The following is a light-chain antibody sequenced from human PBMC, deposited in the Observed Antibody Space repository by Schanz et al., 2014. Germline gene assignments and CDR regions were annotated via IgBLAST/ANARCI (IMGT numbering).Light chain of an antibody. J-gene: IGKJ4*01. Sequence: DIQMTQSPSTLSASVGDRVTITCRASQSISSWLAWYQQKPGKAPKVLIYDASSLESGVPSRFSGSGSGTEFTLTIISRQPVDFATYCCQQYSAFGLNFGGGTKVYIK. CDR2: DAS. V-gene: IGKV1-5*01. CDR1: QSISSW. CDR3: QQYSAFGLN.